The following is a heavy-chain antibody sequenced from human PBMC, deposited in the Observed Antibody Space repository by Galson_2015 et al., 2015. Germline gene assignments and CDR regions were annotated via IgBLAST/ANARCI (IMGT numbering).Heavy chain of an antibody. CDR3: ARDPTEGSFDGGYIYMDV. V-gene: IGHV3-33*01. CDR2: IWYDGGKK. Sequence: SLRFSCAASGFTFSSYGMHWVRQAPGKGLEWVAVIWYDGGKKYYGDSVKGRFTISRDNSKNTLYLQMNSLRAEDTAVYFCARDPTEGSFDGGYIYMDVWGKGTAVTVSS. CDR1: GFTFSSYG. J-gene: IGHJ6*03. D-gene: IGHD6-25*01.